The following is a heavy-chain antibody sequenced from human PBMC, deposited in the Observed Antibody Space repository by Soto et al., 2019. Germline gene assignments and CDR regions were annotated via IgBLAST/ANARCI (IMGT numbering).Heavy chain of an antibody. D-gene: IGHD1-26*01. Sequence: QVQLVQSGAEVKKPGASVKVSCKASGYTFTGYYMHWVRQAPGQGLEWMGWINPNSGGTNYAQKFQGWVTMTRDTSISTAYMELSRLRSDDTAVYYCETQRSEWELSFDYWGQGTLVTVSS. CDR1: GYTFTGYY. CDR3: ETQRSEWELSFDY. CDR2: INPNSGGT. V-gene: IGHV1-2*04. J-gene: IGHJ4*02.